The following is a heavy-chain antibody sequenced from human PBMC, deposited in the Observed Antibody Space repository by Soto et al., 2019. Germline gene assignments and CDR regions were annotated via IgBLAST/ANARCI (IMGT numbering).Heavy chain of an antibody. D-gene: IGHD2-2*01. CDR1: GYTFAGYY. CDR3: ARYCSSTSCQFDP. V-gene: IGHV1-2*02. Sequence: XAVKVSCKASGYTFAGYYIHWVRQAPGQGLEWMGGINPNSGASNYAQKFQGRVTMTRDTSISTAYMELSRLRSDDTAVYYCARYCSSTSCQFDPWGQRTLVTVSS. CDR2: INPNSGAS. J-gene: IGHJ5*02.